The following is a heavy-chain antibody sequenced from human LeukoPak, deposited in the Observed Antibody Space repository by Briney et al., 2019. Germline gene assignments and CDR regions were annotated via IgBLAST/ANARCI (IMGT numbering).Heavy chain of an antibody. D-gene: IGHD1-26*01. CDR3: TTLISLTPQWELPLDY. J-gene: IGHJ4*02. CDR1: GFTFSNAW. V-gene: IGHV3-15*01. CDR2: IKSKTDGGTT. Sequence: GGSLRLSCAASGFTFSNAWMSWVRQAPGKGLEWVGRIKSKTDGGTTDYAAPVKGRFTISRNDSKNTLYLQMNSLKTEDTAVYYCTTLISLTPQWELPLDYWGQGTLVTVSS.